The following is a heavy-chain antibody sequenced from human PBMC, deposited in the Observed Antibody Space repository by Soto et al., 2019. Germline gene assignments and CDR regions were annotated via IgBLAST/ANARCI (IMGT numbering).Heavy chain of an antibody. V-gene: IGHV4-30-4*01. CDR2: IYFRGNS. CDR3: ARSGGSNSWYGVFDF. Sequence: QVQLQESGPGLVKPSQTLSVTCTVSGDSITSSPDYWSWVRQLPGRGLEWIGYIYFRGNSYYNPSLKSRVTISLDRSKNQFSLELNSVTAADTAVYYCARSGGSNSWYGVFDFWGQGTLVNVSS. J-gene: IGHJ4*02. D-gene: IGHD2-15*01. CDR1: GDSITSSPDY.